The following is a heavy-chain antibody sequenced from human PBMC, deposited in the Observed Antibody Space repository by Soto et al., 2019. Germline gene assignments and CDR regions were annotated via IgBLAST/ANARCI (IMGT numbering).Heavy chain of an antibody. V-gene: IGHV1-18*01. J-gene: IGHJ6*03. CDR2: ISAYNGNT. D-gene: IGHD5-18*01. CDR3: ARSPVDTDLYYYYYMDV. CDR1: GYTFTTYG. Sequence: ASVKVSCKASGYTFTTYGINWVRQAPGQGLEWMGWISAYNGNTNYAQKLQGRVTMTTDTSTSTAYMELRSLRSDDTAVYYCARSPVDTDLYYYYYMDVWGKGTTVTVSS.